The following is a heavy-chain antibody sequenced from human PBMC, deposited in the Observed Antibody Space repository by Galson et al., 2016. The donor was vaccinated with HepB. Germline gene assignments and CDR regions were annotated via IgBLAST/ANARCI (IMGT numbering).Heavy chain of an antibody. CDR3: TTWLSHHLDY. CDR1: GFTFRNYA. D-gene: IGHD6-19*01. J-gene: IGHJ4*02. V-gene: IGHV3-23*01. CDR2: IDGPTPNT. Sequence: SLRLSCAASGFTFRNYALGWVRRAPGKGLEWVSHIDGPTPNTHYADSVRGRFSIYRDNSRDTLYLQMDSLTAEDSAIYYCTTWLSHHLDYWGQGTRVTVSS.